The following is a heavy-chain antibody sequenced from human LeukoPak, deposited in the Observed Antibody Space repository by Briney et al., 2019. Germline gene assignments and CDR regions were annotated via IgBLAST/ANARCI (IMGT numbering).Heavy chain of an antibody. CDR1: GFTFSSYS. D-gene: IGHD3-10*01. Sequence: GGSLRLSCAASGFTFSSYSMNWVRQAPGKGLEWVSSISTSSNYIYYAGSMKGRFTISRDNAKNSLYLQMNSLRGEDTAVYFCARDGMGRRAFDIWGQGTMVTVSS. J-gene: IGHJ3*02. CDR3: ARDGMGRRAFDI. CDR2: ISTSSNYI. V-gene: IGHV3-21*01.